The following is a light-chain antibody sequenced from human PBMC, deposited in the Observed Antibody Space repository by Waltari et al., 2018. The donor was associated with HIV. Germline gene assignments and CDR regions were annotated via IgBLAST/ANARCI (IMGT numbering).Light chain of an antibody. J-gene: IGLJ1*01. V-gene: IGLV2-8*01. CDR3: TSYAGSNNFV. CDR2: EVN. CDR1: SSAVGGYNY. Sequence: QSALTQPPSASGSPGQSVTISCPGTSSAVGGYNYVSWYQQHPGKAPKLIIYEVNKRPSGVPDRFSGSKSGNTASLTVSGLQAEDEADYYCTSYAGSNNFVFGAGTKVTVL.